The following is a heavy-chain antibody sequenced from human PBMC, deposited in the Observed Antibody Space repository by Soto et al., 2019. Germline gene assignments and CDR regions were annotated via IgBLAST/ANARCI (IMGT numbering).Heavy chain of an antibody. J-gene: IGHJ3*01. CDR1: GFSLTTSGRG. CDR3: ARRLAMMDAFDV. CDR2: FFWGDDK. V-gene: IGHV2-5*05. Sequence: QITLKESGPALVKPTQTLTLTCTFSGFSLTTSGRGVGWTRQPPGKALEWLALFFWGDDKRYGPALKTRLTISKDTSKNQVVLTMTNMGPEDTATYYGARRLAMMDAFDVWGQGTVVTVSS. D-gene: IGHD3-16*01.